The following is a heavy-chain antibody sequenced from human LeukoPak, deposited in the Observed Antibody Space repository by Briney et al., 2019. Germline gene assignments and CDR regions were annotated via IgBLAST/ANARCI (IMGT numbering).Heavy chain of an antibody. Sequence: LSETLSLTCTVSGGSISSYYWAWLRQSPGKGLEWIGNVYHDGRTYYNPSLKSRVTISVDTSTNQFSLKLSSVTATDTALYYCARGYSSSWYYNWFDPWGQGTLVTVSS. CDR1: GGSISSYY. CDR3: ARGYSSSWYYNWFDP. CDR2: VYHDGRT. D-gene: IGHD6-13*01. V-gene: IGHV4-38-2*02. J-gene: IGHJ5*02.